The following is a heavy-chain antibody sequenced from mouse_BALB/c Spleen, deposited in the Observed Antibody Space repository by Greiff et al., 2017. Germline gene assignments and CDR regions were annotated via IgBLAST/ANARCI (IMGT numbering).Heavy chain of an antibody. CDR3: ARHVYYDYDDGVYYAMDY. Sequence: EVQLVESGGDLVKPGGSLKLSCAASGFTFSSYGMSWVRQTPDKRLEWVATISSGGSYTYYPDSVKGRFTISRDNAKNTLYLQMSSLKSEDTAMYYCARHVYYDYDDGVYYAMDYWGQGTSVTVSS. CDR2: ISSGGSYT. V-gene: IGHV5-6*01. D-gene: IGHD2-4*01. CDR1: GFTFSSYG. J-gene: IGHJ4*01.